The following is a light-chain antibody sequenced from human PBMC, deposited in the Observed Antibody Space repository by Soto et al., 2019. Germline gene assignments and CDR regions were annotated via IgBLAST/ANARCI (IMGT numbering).Light chain of an antibody. CDR3: QQYNSYSWT. CDR1: QSISSW. Sequence: DIQRTQSPSTLSASVGARVTITCRASQSISSWLAWYQQKPGKAPKLLIYEASSLESGVPSRFSGSGSGTEFTLTISSLQPDDFATYYCQQYNSYSWTFGQGTKVEIK. V-gene: IGKV1-5*01. CDR2: EAS. J-gene: IGKJ1*01.